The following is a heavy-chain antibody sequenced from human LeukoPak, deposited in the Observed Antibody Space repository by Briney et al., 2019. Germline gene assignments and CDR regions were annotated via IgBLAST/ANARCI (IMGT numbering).Heavy chain of an antibody. CDR2: ISYDGSNK. CDR1: GFTFSSYA. Sequence: GGSLRLSCAASGFTFSSYAMHWVRQAPGKGLEWVAVISYDGSNKYYADSVKGRFTISRDNSKNTLYLQMNSLRAEDTAVYYCASIGGSDGGDYDPYGMDVWGQGTTVTVSS. CDR3: ASIGGSDGGDYDPYGMDV. V-gene: IGHV3-30-3*01. J-gene: IGHJ6*02. D-gene: IGHD3-3*01.